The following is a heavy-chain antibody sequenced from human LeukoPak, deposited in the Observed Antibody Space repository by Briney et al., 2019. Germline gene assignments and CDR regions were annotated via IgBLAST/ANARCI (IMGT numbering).Heavy chain of an antibody. Sequence: GGSLRLSCGASGFTFRDYWMSWVRQAPGKGLEWVANIQSDGNEKNYIDSVQGRFTISRDSAKTSLYLQMNSLRAEDTAVYYCARDSTVATYYGVDVWGQGTTVTVSS. CDR1: GFTFRDYW. V-gene: IGHV3-7*01. CDR2: IQSDGNEK. D-gene: IGHD6-19*01. CDR3: ARDSTVATYYGVDV. J-gene: IGHJ6*02.